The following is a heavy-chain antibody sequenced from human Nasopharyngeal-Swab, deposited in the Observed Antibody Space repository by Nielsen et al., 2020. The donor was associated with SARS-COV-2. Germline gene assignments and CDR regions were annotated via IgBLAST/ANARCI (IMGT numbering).Heavy chain of an antibody. Sequence: ETLSLTCVVSGFTFSTAAMSWVRQAPGKGLEYVSGISIFGDKRYYADSVKGRFSISRDSSKNTLYLQMDSLRGEDTAVYYCARDAAAHYGAFYWGRGTLVTVSS. CDR2: ISIFGDKR. CDR1: GFTFSTAA. J-gene: IGHJ4*02. D-gene: IGHD4-17*01. CDR3: ARDAAAHYGAFY. V-gene: IGHV3-64*04.